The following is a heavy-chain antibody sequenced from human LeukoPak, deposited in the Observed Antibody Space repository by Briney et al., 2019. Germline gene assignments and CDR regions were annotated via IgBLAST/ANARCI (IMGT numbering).Heavy chain of an antibody. V-gene: IGHV1-18*01. CDR2: ISAYNGNT. J-gene: IGHJ4*02. CDR3: ARDRYGSGSYYNGLAY. D-gene: IGHD3-10*01. Sequence: ASVKVSCKASGYTFTSYGISWVRQAPGQGLEWMGWISAYNGNTDYAQKFQGRVTMTTDTSTSTGNMELRSLRSDDTAVYYCARDRYGSGSYYNGLAYWGQGTLVTVSS. CDR1: GYTFTSYG.